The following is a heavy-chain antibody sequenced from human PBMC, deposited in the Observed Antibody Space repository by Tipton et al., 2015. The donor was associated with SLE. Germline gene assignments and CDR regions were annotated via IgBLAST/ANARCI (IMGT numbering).Heavy chain of an antibody. V-gene: IGHV4-31*03. J-gene: IGHJ4*02. CDR1: GGYITRGGYY. Sequence: TLSLTCSVSGGYITRGGYYWTWIRQHPGKGLEWLGYIYHSGSTYFNPSLRSRLSMSVDTSKNQFSMRLSTMTAADTAVYYCVRARQWLVGVYWGQGNLVAVSS. CDR3: VRARQWLVGVY. D-gene: IGHD6-19*01. CDR2: IYHSGST.